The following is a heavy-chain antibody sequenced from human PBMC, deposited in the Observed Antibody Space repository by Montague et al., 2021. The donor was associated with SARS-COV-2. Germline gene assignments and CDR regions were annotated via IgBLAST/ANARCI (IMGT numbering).Heavy chain of an antibody. D-gene: IGHD2-2*01. CDR3: ARVRAVPAAMRIFTLGRSYYGMDV. J-gene: IGHJ6*02. Sequence: SETLSLTCAVYGGSFSGYYWSWIRQPPGKGLAWVGEINHSGSTNYNPSLKSRVTISVDTSKSQFSLNMSSVTAADTAVYYCARVRAVPAAMRIFTLGRSYYGMDVWGQGTTVTVSS. CDR2: INHSGST. V-gene: IGHV4-34*01. CDR1: GGSFSGYY.